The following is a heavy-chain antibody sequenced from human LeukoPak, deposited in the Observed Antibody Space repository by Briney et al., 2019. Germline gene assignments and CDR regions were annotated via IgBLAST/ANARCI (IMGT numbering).Heavy chain of an antibody. CDR2: IYYSGST. D-gene: IGHD1-1*01. V-gene: IGHV4-59*01. J-gene: IGHJ3*02. Sequence: SETLSLTCTVSGGSISSYYWSWIRQPPGKGLEWIGYIYYSGSTNYKPSLKSRVTISVDTSKNQFSLKLSSVTAADTAVYYCARDTGGTGTTFAFDIWGQGTMVTVSS. CDR1: GGSISSYY. CDR3: ARDTGGTGTTFAFDI.